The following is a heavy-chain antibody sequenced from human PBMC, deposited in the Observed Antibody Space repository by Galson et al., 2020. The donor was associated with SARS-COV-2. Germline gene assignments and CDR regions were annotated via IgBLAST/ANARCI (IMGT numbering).Heavy chain of an antibody. Sequence: PGGSLRLSCAASGFTFSSYAMSWVRQAPGKGLEWVSAISGSGGSTYYADSVKGRFTISRDNSKNTLYLQMNSLRAEDTAVYYCAKAGKYYYGSGNPYYFDYWGQGTLVTVSS. D-gene: IGHD3-10*01. J-gene: IGHJ4*02. CDR2: ISGSGGST. CDR1: GFTFSSYA. V-gene: IGHV3-23*01. CDR3: AKAGKYYYGSGNPYYFDY.